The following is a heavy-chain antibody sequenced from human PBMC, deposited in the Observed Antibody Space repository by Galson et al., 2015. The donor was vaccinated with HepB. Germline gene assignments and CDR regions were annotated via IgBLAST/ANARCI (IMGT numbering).Heavy chain of an antibody. V-gene: IGHV3-11*05. CDR1: EFTLSDYY. J-gene: IGHJ4*02. CDR2: IIGSESYT. CDR3: AKEGAQMTTVVTHFDY. Sequence: SLRLSCAASEFTLSDYYMSWIRQAPGKGLEWLSSIIGSESYTTHYADSVKGRFTISRDNAKSSLYLQMNSLRAEDTALYYCAKEGAQMTTVVTHFDYWGQGTLVTVSS. D-gene: IGHD4-23*01.